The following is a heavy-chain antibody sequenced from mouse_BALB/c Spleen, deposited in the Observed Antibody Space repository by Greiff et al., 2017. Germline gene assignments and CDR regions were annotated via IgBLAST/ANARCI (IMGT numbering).Heavy chain of an antibody. J-gene: IGHJ3*01. D-gene: IGHD2-4*01. V-gene: IGHV5-17*02. Sequence: EVNVVESGGGLVQPGGSRKLSCAASGFTFSSFGMHWVRQAPEKGLEWVAYISSGSSTIYYADTVKGRFTISRDNPKNTLFLQMTSLRSEDTAMYYCARSEDYDGAFAYWGQGTLVTVSA. CDR3: ARSEDYDGAFAY. CDR2: ISSGSSTI. CDR1: GFTFSSFG.